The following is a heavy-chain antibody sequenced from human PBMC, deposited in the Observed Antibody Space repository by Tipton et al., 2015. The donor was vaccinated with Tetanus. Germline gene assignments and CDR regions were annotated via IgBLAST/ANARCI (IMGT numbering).Heavy chain of an antibody. CDR3: ARDQIVEQATRDHDYGVAV. CDR1: GFTFSSHW. V-gene: IGHV3-21*01. D-gene: IGHD3-22*01. CDR2: ISSGSTYI. Sequence: SLRLSCAASGFTFSSHWMNWVRQAPGKGLEWVSSISSGSTYIYYADSVKGRFTISRDNAKNSLYLLMDSLRAEDTAVYYCARDQIVEQATRDHDYGVAVWGQGTTVTVSS. J-gene: IGHJ6*02.